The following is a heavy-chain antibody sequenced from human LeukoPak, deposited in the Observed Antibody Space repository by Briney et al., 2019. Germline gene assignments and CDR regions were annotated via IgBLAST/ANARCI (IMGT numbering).Heavy chain of an antibody. V-gene: IGHV3-23*01. CDR1: GFTFSTFA. CDR2: ISDSGGST. J-gene: IGHJ4*02. CDR3: ATSLLWFGELSFDY. D-gene: IGHD3-10*01. Sequence: GGSLRLSCTASGFTFSTFAMNWVRQAPGKGLEWVSAISDSGGSTYYADSVKGRFTISRDNSKNTLYLQMNSLRAEDTAVYYCATSLLWFGELSFDYWGQGTLVTVSS.